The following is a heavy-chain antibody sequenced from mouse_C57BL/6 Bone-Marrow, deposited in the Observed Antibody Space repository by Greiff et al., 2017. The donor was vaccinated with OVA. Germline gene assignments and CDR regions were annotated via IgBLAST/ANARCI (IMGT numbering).Heavy chain of an antibody. CDR2: IWGVGST. V-gene: IGHV2-6*01. CDR3: ASDLGTGYFDV. Sequence: VKLVESGPGLVAPSQSLSITCTVSGFSLTSYGVDWVRQSPGKGLEWLGVIWGVGSTNYNSALKSRLSISKDNSKSLVVLKMNSLQTDDTAVYYCASDLGTGYFDVWGTGTTVTVSS. J-gene: IGHJ1*03. CDR1: GFSLTSYG. D-gene: IGHD4-1*01.